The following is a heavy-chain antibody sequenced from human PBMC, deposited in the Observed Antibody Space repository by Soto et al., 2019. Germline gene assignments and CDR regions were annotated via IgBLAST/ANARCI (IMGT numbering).Heavy chain of an antibody. CDR3: ARARMGLYYYDSSGYLRPLYYYYGMDV. Sequence: VKVSCKASGYTFTSYHIHWVRQAPGQGLEWMEIINPSSVSTNYAQKFQGWVILTRDTSISTAYMELSRLRSDDTAVYYCARARMGLYYYDSSGYLRPLYYYYGMDVLGQGTTVTVSS. D-gene: IGHD3-22*01. J-gene: IGHJ6*02. V-gene: IGHV1-2*04. CDR2: INPSSVST. CDR1: GYTFTSYH.